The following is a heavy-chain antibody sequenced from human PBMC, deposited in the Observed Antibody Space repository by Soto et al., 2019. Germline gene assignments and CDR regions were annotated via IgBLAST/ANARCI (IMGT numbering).Heavy chain of an antibody. CDR1: GGSIRSSSYC. CDR3: AREGGRYCTGGSCQVDY. Sequence: SETLSLTCTVSGGSIRSSSYCWGWIRQPPGKGLEWIGSIYYSGNTYYTPSLKSRVTISVDTSKNQFSLKLSSVTAADTAVYYCAREGGRYCTGGSCQVDYWGQGTLVTVSS. D-gene: IGHD2-15*01. J-gene: IGHJ4*02. CDR2: IYYSGNT. V-gene: IGHV4-39*02.